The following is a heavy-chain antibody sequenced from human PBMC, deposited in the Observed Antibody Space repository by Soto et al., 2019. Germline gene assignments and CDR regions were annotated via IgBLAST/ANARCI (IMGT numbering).Heavy chain of an antibody. D-gene: IGHD6-13*01. CDR3: TTRDSSWSLWGFDP. V-gene: IGHV3-15*07. CDR2: IKSKTDGGTT. CDR1: GFTFSNAW. Sequence: GSLRLSCAASGFTFSNAWMNWVRQAPGKGLEWVGRIKSKTDGGTTDYAAPVKGRFTISRDDSKNTLYLQMNSLKTEDTAVYYCTTRDSSWSLWGFDPWGQGTLVTVSS. J-gene: IGHJ5*02.